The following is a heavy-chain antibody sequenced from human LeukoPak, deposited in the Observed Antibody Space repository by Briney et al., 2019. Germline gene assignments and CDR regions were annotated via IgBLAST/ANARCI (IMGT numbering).Heavy chain of an antibody. Sequence: GGSLRLSCAASGFTFDDYAMHWVRQAPGKGLEWVSGISWNSGSIGYADSVKGRFTISRDNSKNTLYLQMNSLRAEDTAVYYCARETYYYDSSGYSIPKFDYWGQGTLVTVSS. CDR2: ISWNSGSI. CDR1: GFTFDDYA. D-gene: IGHD3-22*01. V-gene: IGHV3-9*01. J-gene: IGHJ4*02. CDR3: ARETYYYDSSGYSIPKFDY.